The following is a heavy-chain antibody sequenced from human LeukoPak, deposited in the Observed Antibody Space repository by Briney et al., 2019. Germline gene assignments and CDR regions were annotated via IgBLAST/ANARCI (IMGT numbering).Heavy chain of an antibody. J-gene: IGHJ1*01. D-gene: IGHD3-22*01. CDR1: GFTFRSYG. Sequence: PGGSLRLSYAASGFTFRSYGMHWVRQAPGKGLEYVSAISSNGGRTYYANSVKGRFTISRDNSRNTLYLQMGSLRAEDMAVYYCATYYYDSGGFHFHHWGQGTLVTVSS. V-gene: IGHV3-64*01. CDR2: ISSNGGRT. CDR3: ATYYYDSGGFHFHH.